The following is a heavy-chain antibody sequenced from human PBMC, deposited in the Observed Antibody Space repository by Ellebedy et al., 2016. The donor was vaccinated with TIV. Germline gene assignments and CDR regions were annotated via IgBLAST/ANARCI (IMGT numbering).Heavy chain of an antibody. V-gene: IGHV3-11*01. Sequence: GESLKISCTASGFTLSDHYMSWIRQAPGKGLEWLSYIDISGYTTYYADSVKGRFTISRDNAKNALYLQMNSLRAEDTAVYYCARDRYDFWSGYYRCFDYWGQGTLVTVSS. J-gene: IGHJ4*02. CDR1: GFTLSDHY. CDR2: IDISGYTT. CDR3: ARDRYDFWSGYYRCFDY. D-gene: IGHD3-3*01.